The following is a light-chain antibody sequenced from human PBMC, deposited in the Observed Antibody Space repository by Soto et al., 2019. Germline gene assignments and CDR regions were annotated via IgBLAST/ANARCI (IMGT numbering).Light chain of an antibody. V-gene: IGKV1-5*01. J-gene: IGKJ1*01. CDR3: QQYNSYWT. CDR1: QLVNSW. Sequence: DVQMTQSPSTLSASVGDRVTITCRASQLVNSWLAWYQQKPGRAPKLLIYDATSLESGVPSRFSGSRSGTEFTLIISSLQPDDSATYYCQQYNSYWTFGQGTRVEIK. CDR2: DAT.